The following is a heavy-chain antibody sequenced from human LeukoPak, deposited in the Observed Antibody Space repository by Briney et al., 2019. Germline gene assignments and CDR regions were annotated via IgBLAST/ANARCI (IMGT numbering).Heavy chain of an antibody. CDR2: IYYSGST. D-gene: IGHD3-16*01. CDR1: GGSISSYY. CDR3: ARETSQKGAHYMDV. V-gene: IGHV4-59*01. Sequence: SETLSLTCTVSGGSISSYYWSWIRQPPGKGLEWIGYIYYSGSTNYNPSLKSRVTISVDTSKNQSSLKLSSVTAADTAVYYCARETSQKGAHYMDVWGKGTTVTISS. J-gene: IGHJ6*03.